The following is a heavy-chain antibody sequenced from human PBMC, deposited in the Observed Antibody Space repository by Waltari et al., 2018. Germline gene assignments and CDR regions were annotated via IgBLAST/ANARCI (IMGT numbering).Heavy chain of an antibody. CDR1: GFQFADYG. J-gene: IGHJ5*02. Sequence: VKVVESGGGVVRHGGTMRLSCDGAGFQFADYGMTWVRQVPGKGLVGVSNGNWNGDTKGYAESVRDRFITSRDNAKSTLDLEMNSLRAEDTALYYCARAVGDYALRPWGQGTLVIVSS. CDR2: GNWNGDTK. D-gene: IGHD4-17*01. V-gene: IGHV3-20*04. CDR3: ARAVGDYALRP.